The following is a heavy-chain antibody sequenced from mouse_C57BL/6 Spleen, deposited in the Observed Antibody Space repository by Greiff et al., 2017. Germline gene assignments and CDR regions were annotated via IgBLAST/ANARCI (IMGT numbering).Heavy chain of an antibody. J-gene: IGHJ2*01. Sequence: QVQLQQPGAELVRPGSSVKLSCKASGYTFTSYWMHWVKQRPIQGLEWIGNIDPSDSDTHYNQKFKDKATLTVDKSSSTAYMQLSSLTSDDSAVYYCARGSNDFDYWGQGTTLTVSS. D-gene: IGHD2-5*01. CDR1: GYTFTSYW. V-gene: IGHV1-52*01. CDR2: IDPSDSDT. CDR3: ARGSNDFDY.